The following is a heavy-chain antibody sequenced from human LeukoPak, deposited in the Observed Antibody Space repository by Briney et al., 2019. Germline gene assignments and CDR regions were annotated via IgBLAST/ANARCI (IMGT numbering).Heavy chain of an antibody. CDR2: INTDGTVT. Sequence: GGSLRLSCAASGFTFSKYWMLWVRQAPGKGLESVSRINTDGTVTTYADSVKGRFTVSRDNADNTMFLQMNSLRAEDTALYYCARVRSQGGSFDCWGLGTLVTVSS. D-gene: IGHD2-15*01. V-gene: IGHV3-74*01. CDR1: GFTFSKYW. J-gene: IGHJ4*02. CDR3: ARVRSQGGSFDC.